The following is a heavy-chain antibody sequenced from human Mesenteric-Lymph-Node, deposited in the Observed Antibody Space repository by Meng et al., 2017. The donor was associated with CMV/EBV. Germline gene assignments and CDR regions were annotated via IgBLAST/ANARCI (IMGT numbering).Heavy chain of an antibody. CDR1: GFTFSSYS. D-gene: IGHD3-3*01. CDR2: ISSSSSYI. CDR3: ARAPKLGLRFLEWLSPHFDY. J-gene: IGHJ4*02. V-gene: IGHV3-21*01. Sequence: GESLKISCAASGFTFSSYSMNWVRQAPGKGLEWVSSISSSSSYIYYADSVKGRFTISRDNAKNSLYLQMNSLRAEDTAVYYCARAPKLGLRFLEWLSPHFDYWGQGTLVTVSS.